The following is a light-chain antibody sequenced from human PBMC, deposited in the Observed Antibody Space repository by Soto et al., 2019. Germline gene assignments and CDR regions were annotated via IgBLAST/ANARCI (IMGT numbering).Light chain of an antibody. CDR2: GAS. Sequence: EIVLTQSPGTLSLSPGERATLSCRAGQSVTTNYLAWYQQKPGQAPRLLIYGASTRATAVPARFTASGSGTEFTLSISSLQSDDFGVYYCQQYDTWPRTFGQGTKVDIK. CDR1: QSVTTN. CDR3: QQYDTWPRT. V-gene: IGKV3-15*01. J-gene: IGKJ1*01.